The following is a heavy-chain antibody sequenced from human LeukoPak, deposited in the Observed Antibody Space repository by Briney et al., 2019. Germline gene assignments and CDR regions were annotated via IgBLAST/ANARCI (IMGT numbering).Heavy chain of an antibody. CDR1: GGSFSVSY. CDR3: ARPYRGTIGYYYYYMDV. V-gene: IGHV4-34*01. J-gene: IGHJ6*03. Sequence: PSETLSLTCAVYGGSFSVSYWSWIRQPPGKGLEWIGEINHSGSTNYNPSLKSRVTISVDTSTNQFSLKLSSVTAADTAVYYCARPYRGTIGYYYYYMDVWGKGTTVTVSS. CDR2: INHSGST. D-gene: IGHD1-14*01.